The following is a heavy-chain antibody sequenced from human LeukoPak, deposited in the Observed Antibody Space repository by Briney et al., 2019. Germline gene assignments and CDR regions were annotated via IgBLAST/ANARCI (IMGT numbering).Heavy chain of an antibody. J-gene: IGHJ4*02. CDR3: LKGYCSSISCYGDY. Sequence: GGSLRLSCSASEFTFSSYAMHWVRQAPGKGLEYVSAISSNGGSTYYADSVKGRFTISRDNSKNTLYLQMSSLRADDTAVYYCLKGYCSSISCYGDYWGQGTLVTVSS. CDR2: ISSNGGST. CDR1: EFTFSSYA. V-gene: IGHV3-64D*09. D-gene: IGHD2-2*01.